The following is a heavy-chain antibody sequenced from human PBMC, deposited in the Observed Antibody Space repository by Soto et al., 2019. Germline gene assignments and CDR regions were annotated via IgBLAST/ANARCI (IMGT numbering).Heavy chain of an antibody. Sequence: QVQLVQSGAEVKKPGSSVKVSCKASGGTSRSLSITWVRQAPGQGLEWMGGITPLFGIPNYPQKFQGRLTITADKSTGTAYLELSSLRSEDTAVSDCARDTHSAGGWFDTWGRGTLVTVSS. J-gene: IGHJ5*02. CDR3: ARDTHSAGGWFDT. V-gene: IGHV1-69*17. D-gene: IGHD2-15*01. CDR1: GGTSRSLS. CDR2: ITPLFGIP.